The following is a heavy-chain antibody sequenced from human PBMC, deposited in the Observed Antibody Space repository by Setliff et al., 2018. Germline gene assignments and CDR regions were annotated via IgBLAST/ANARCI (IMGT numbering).Heavy chain of an antibody. Sequence: PGGSLRLSCTASGFTFNTYWMTWVRQAPGKGLEWVASITHDGSKTYILDSVKGRFTISRDNTKNSLYLQMNSLRAEDTAVYYCARQDTAMSRPRGYFDYWGQGTLVTVSS. CDR2: ITHDGSKT. CDR1: GFTFNTYW. J-gene: IGHJ4*02. D-gene: IGHD5-18*01. CDR3: ARQDTAMSRPRGYFDY. V-gene: IGHV3-7*01.